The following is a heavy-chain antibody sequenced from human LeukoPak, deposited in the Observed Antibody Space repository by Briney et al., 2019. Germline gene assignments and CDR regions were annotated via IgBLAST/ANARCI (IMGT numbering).Heavy chain of an antibody. CDR2: IIPIFGTA. V-gene: IGHV1-69*13. CDR1: GGTFSSYA. CDR3: ARDRARDLYDFWSGYPDY. Sequence: SVKVSCKASGGTFSSYAISWVRQAPGQGLEWMGGIIPIFGTANYAQKFQGRVTITADESTSTAYMELSSLRSEDTAVYYCARDRARDLYDFWSGYPDYWGQGTLVTVSS. D-gene: IGHD3-3*01. J-gene: IGHJ4*02.